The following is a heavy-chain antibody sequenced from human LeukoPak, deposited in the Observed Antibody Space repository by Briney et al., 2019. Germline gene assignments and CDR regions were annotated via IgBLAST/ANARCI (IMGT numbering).Heavy chain of an antibody. D-gene: IGHD3-9*01. CDR1: GFAFSSYA. V-gene: IGHV3-23*01. J-gene: IGHJ4*02. CDR3: AKDSRYSATRPTFDF. CDR2: ISGPGGST. Sequence: GGSLRLSCAASGFAFSSYAMTWVRQAPRKGLEWVSGISGPGGSTYYADSVKGRFTISRDNSRNRLFLQRNSLRGDDTAVYFCAKDSRYSATRPTFDFWGQGTLVTVSS.